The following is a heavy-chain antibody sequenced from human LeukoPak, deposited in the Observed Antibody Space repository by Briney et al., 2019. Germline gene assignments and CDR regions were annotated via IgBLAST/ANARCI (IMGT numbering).Heavy chain of an antibody. CDR2: ISSSGSTI. CDR3: ARGVAPFFTTTGEGY. V-gene: IGHV3-11*04. J-gene: IGHJ4*02. CDR1: GFTFSDYC. D-gene: IGHD4-11*01. Sequence: GGSLRLSCAASGFTFSDYCMSWIRQAPGKGLEWVSYISSSGSTIYYADSVKGRFTISRDNAKNSLYLQMNSLRAEDTAVYYCARGVAPFFTTTGEGYWGQGTLVTVSS.